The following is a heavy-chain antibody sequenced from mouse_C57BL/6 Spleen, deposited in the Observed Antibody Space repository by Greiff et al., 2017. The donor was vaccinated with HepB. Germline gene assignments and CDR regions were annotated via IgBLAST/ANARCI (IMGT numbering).Heavy chain of an antibody. CDR1: GFTFSSYG. V-gene: IGHV5-6*02. J-gene: IGHJ2*01. CDR2: ISSGGSYT. CDR3: ASRDDYRFDC. Sequence: EVNVVESGGDLVKPGGSLNSSCAASGFTFSSYGMSWVRKTPDKRLGWVATISSGGSYTYYPDSVKGRFTISRDNAKNTLYLQMSSLKSEDTAMYYGASRDDYRFDCWGKGTTLTVSS. D-gene: IGHD2-4*01.